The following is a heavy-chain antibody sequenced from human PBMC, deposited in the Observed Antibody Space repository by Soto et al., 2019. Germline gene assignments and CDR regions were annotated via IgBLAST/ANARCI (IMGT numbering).Heavy chain of an antibody. CDR1: GFTFNNYG. J-gene: IGHJ4*02. V-gene: IGHV3-30*18. Sequence: PGGSLRLSCAASGFTFNNYGIHWVRQTPGQGLEWVAVISSDGSKKYYADSVKGRFTISRDNSKNTLYLQMSSLRAEDTAAYYCAKGDYYDSSGPFDYWGQGTVVTVSS. D-gene: IGHD3-22*01. CDR3: AKGDYYDSSGPFDY. CDR2: ISSDGSKK.